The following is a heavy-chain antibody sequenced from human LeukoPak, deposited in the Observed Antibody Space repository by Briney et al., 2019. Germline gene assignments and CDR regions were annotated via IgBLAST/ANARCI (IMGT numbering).Heavy chain of an antibody. Sequence: AGGSLRLSCAASGFTFSNYPMNWVRQAPGKGLAWVSTISGSGDYTYYADSVEGRFTISRDNSKNTLFLQMNSLRAEDTAIYYCARGITIFGVVIYNYFDYWGQGTLVTVSS. J-gene: IGHJ4*02. CDR2: ISGSGDYT. CDR3: ARGITIFGVVIYNYFDY. D-gene: IGHD3-3*01. V-gene: IGHV3-23*01. CDR1: GFTFSNYP.